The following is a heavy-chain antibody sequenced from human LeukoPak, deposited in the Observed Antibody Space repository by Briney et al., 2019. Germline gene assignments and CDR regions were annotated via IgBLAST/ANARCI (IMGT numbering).Heavy chain of an antibody. D-gene: IGHD3-10*01. CDR2: IDPDGSEK. V-gene: IGHV3-7*01. CDR1: GFTFNIYW. Sequence: GGSLRLSCAASGFTFNIYWMSWVRQAPGKGLEWVANIDPDGSEKQYGDSVKGRFTTSRDNAKNSLYLQMNNLRAEDTAIYYCARIYYFGDNNWRYFDNWGQGTLVTVSS. J-gene: IGHJ4*02. CDR3: ARIYYFGDNNWRYFDN.